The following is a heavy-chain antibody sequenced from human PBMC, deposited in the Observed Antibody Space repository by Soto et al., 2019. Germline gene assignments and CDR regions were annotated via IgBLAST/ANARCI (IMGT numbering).Heavy chain of an antibody. CDR3: ARRVYFDY. Sequence: QVQLQESGPGLVKPSETLSLTCTVSGGSISNYYWSWIRQPPGKGLEWIGYIYYSGSTNYNPSLKRRVIISVDPSKNQFSLQLTSVTAADPAVYYCARRVYFDYWGQGTLVTVSS. CDR2: IYYSGST. V-gene: IGHV4-59*08. CDR1: GGSISNYY. J-gene: IGHJ4*02.